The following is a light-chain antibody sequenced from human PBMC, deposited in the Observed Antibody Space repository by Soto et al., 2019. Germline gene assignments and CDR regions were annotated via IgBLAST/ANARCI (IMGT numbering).Light chain of an antibody. CDR1: SSDVGGYNY. Sequence: QSVLTQPASVSGSPGQSITISCTGTSSDVGGYNYVSWYQQHPGKAPKLMIYDVSNRPSGISNRFSGSKSGNTASLTISGLRAEDEVDYYCSSYTGSSTFVFGTGTKVTVL. CDR3: SSYTGSSTFV. V-gene: IGLV2-14*01. CDR2: DVS. J-gene: IGLJ1*01.